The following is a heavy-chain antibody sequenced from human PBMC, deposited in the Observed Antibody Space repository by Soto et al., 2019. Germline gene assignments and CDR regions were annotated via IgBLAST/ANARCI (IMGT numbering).Heavy chain of an antibody. D-gene: IGHD6-19*01. V-gene: IGHV1-18*04. CDR3: ARIRIAVAGTDWHYYYYGMDV. Sequence: SVKVSCKASGYTFTSYGISWVRQAPGQGLEWMGWISAYNGNTNYAQKLQGRVTMTTDTSTSTAYMELRSLRSDDTAVYYCARIRIAVAGTDWHYYYYGMDVWGQGTTVTVSS. J-gene: IGHJ6*02. CDR1: GYTFTSYG. CDR2: ISAYNGNT.